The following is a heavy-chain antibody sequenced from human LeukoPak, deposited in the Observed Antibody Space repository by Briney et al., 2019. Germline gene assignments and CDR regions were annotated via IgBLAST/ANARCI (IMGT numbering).Heavy chain of an antibody. CDR3: AKDHGSSGDY. D-gene: IGHD6-19*01. J-gene: IGHJ4*02. CDR2: ISYDGSNK. CDR1: GFTFSSYG. V-gene: IGHV3-30*18. Sequence: SGGSLRLSCAASGFTFSSYGMHWVRQAPGKGLEWVAVISYDGSNKYYADSVKGRFTISRDNSKNTLYLQMNSLRAEDTAVYYCAKDHGSSGDYWGQGTLVTVSS.